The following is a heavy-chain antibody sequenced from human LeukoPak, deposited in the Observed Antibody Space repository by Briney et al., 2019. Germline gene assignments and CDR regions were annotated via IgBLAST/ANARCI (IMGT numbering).Heavy chain of an antibody. CDR2: IRYDGSNK. CDR3: AKWSRAIAARLNYYYYYMHV. CDR1: GFTFSSYG. J-gene: IGHJ6*03. V-gene: IGHV3-30*02. Sequence: HPGGSLRLSCAASGFTFSSYGMHWVRQAPGKGLEWVAFIRYDGSNKYYADSVKGRFTVSRDNSKNTLYLQMNSLKAEDTAVYYCAKWSRAIAARLNYYYYYMHVWGKGTTVTVSS. D-gene: IGHD6-6*01.